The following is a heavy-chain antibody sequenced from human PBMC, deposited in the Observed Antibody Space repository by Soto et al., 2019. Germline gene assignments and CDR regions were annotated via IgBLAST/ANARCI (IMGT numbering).Heavy chain of an antibody. CDR1: GIAFSSHT. Sequence: GGSLRLSCAASGIAFSSHTMYWVRQPPGKGLEWVSYISSSGGITQYADSVKGRFTLSRDNARNSLSLQMNGLRDEDTAVYHCARGRTDYAYFETWGQGTLDTVSS. V-gene: IGHV3-48*02. CDR2: ISSSGGIT. J-gene: IGHJ4*02. D-gene: IGHD3-16*01. CDR3: ARGRTDYAYFET.